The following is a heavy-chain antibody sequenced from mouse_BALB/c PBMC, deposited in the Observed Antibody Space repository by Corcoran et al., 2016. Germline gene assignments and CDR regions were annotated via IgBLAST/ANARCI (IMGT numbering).Heavy chain of an antibody. V-gene: IGHV9-1*02. Sequence: QIQLVQSGPELKKPGETVKISCKASGYTFTNYGMNWVKQAPGKGLKWMGWINTYTGEPTYADDFKGRFAFSLETSASTAYLQINNLKNEDMATYFCAREISGGNWAMDYWGQGTSVTVSS. CDR3: AREISGGNWAMDY. CDR2: INTYTGEP. CDR1: GYTFTNYG. D-gene: IGHD2-1*01. J-gene: IGHJ4*01.